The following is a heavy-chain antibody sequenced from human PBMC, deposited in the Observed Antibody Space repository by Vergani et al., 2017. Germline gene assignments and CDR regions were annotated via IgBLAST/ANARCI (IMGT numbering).Heavy chain of an antibody. D-gene: IGHD6-19*01. V-gene: IGHV1-18*04. Sequence: QVQLVQSGAEVKKPGASVKVSCKASGYTFTGYYMHWVRQAPGQGLEWMGWISAYNGNTNYAQKLQGRVTMTTDTSTSTAYMELRSLRSDDTAVYYCARGEEQWLVPHDAFDIWGQGTMVTVSS. J-gene: IGHJ3*02. CDR1: GYTFTGYY. CDR3: ARGEEQWLVPHDAFDI. CDR2: ISAYNGNT.